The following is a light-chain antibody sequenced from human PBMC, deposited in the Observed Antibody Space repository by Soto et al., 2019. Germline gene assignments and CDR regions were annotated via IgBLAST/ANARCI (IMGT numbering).Light chain of an antibody. V-gene: IGKV1-17*01. CDR3: LQHNSYPWT. Sequence: DIQMTQAPSSLSASVGDRVTITCRASQGIRSDLGWYQQKPGKAPKRLIYAASSLQSGVPSRFSGSGSGTEFTLTISSLQPEDFAPYSCLQHNSYPWTFGQGTKVDIK. CDR2: AAS. J-gene: IGKJ1*01. CDR1: QGIRSD.